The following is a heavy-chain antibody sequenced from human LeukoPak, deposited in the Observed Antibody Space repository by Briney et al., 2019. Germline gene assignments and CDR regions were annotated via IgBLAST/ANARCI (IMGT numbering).Heavy chain of an antibody. CDR3: ARGRRQLELGDY. D-gene: IGHD1-1*01. Sequence: GASVKVSCKASGYTFTSFDINWVRQAPGQGLEWMGRINPNSGGTNYAQKFQGRVTMTRDTSISTAYMELSRLRSDDTAVYYCARGRRQLELGDYWGQGTLVTVSS. V-gene: IGHV1-2*06. J-gene: IGHJ4*02. CDR2: INPNSGGT. CDR1: GYTFTSFD.